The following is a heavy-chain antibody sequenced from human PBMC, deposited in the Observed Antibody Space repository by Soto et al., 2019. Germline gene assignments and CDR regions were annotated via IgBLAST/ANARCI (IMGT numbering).Heavy chain of an antibody. J-gene: IGHJ6*02. CDR1: GFTFSSYA. V-gene: IGHV3-30-3*01. Sequence: QVQLVESGGGVVQPGRSLRLSCAASGFTFSSYAMHWVRQAPGKGLEWVAVISYDGSNKYYADSVKGRFTISRDNSKNTLYLQMNSLRAEDTAVYYCAREARQPYYYGRDVWGQGTTVTVSS. CDR3: AREARQPYYYGRDV. CDR2: ISYDGSNK.